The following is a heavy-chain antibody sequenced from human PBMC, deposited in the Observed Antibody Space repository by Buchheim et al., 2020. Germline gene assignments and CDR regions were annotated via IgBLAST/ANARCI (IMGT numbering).Heavy chain of an antibody. Sequence: QVQVVESGGGVVQPGRSLRLSCTASGFTFNNDALHWVRQAPGKGLEWVALISYDGANKYYAESVKGRFTISRDNSKHKVSLQMDSLTTEDSAVYYCSRGGGLVLAYAMDVWGQGTT. CDR3: SRGGGLVLAYAMDV. V-gene: IGHV3-30-3*01. J-gene: IGHJ6*02. CDR1: GFTFNNDA. CDR2: ISYDGANK. D-gene: IGHD2-15*01.